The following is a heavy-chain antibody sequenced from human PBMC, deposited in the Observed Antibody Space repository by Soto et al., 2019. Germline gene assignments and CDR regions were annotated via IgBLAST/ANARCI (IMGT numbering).Heavy chain of an antibody. CDR3: ARAPPGPAPRWGV. CDR2: IYPTGKT. J-gene: IGHJ6*02. D-gene: IGHD3-16*01. V-gene: IGHV4-30-2*01. Sequence: QLQMQESGSGLVKPSQTLSLTCTVSGGSISSGGYSWSWIRQTPGKGLEWIGYIYPTGKTYYNPSLENRPTLSIDTSPNQFSLQLTSVTAADTAVYYCARAPPGPAPRWGVWGHGTTVTVSS. CDR1: GGSISSGGYS.